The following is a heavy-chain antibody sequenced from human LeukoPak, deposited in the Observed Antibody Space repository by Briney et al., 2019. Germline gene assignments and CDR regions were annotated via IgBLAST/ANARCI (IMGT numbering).Heavy chain of an antibody. Sequence: ASVKVSCKASGGTFSSYAISWVRQAPGQGLEWMGGIIPIFGTANYAQKFQGRVTITADKSTSTAYMELSSLRSEDTAVYYCARDYYSSGSYYSDYWGQGTLVTVSS. CDR1: GGTFSSYA. CDR3: ARDYYSSGSYYSDY. D-gene: IGHD3-10*01. J-gene: IGHJ4*02. CDR2: IIPIFGTA. V-gene: IGHV1-69*06.